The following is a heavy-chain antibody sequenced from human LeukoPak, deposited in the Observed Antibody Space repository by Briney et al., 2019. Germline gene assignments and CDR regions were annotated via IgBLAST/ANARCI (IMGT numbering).Heavy chain of an antibody. CDR2: IKKDGSEK. J-gene: IGHJ4*02. CDR3: ARDLSGVTGYTYGRGIDY. V-gene: IGHV3-7*01. D-gene: IGHD5-18*01. CDR1: GFSFSSSW. Sequence: PGGFLRLSCAASGFSFSSSWMHWVRQAPGKGLEWVDNIKKDGSEKYYVDSVKGRFTISRDNAKTSLYLQMNSLRAEDTAVYYCARDLSGVTGYTYGRGIDYWGQGTLVTVSS.